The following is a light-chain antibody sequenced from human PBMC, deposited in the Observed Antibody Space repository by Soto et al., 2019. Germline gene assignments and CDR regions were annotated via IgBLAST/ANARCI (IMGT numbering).Light chain of an antibody. CDR1: RSVDTN. V-gene: IGKV3D-15*01. CDR2: GAF. Sequence: EIVMTQSPGTLSVSLGESVTLSCRASRSVDTNIAWYQHKPGQAPRLLVYGAFTRATDIPARFSGSGSGTEFMLTISSLQSEDSAVYYCQRYNDWPPIFTFGQGTKVDLK. J-gene: IGKJ3*01. CDR3: QRYNDWPPIFT.